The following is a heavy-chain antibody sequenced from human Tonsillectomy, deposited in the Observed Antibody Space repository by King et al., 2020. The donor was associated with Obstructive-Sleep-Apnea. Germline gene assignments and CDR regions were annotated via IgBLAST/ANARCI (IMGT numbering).Heavy chain of an antibody. D-gene: IGHD5-18*01. CDR1: GFSFGGYA. J-gene: IGHJ4*02. CDR2: ISGSGATT. Sequence: VQLVESGGGLVQPGGSLRLSCAASGFSFGGYAMSWVRQAPGKGLEWGSSISGSGATTYYTDSVRGRFTISRDNSRNTIYLQMNNLGAEDTALYYCAKGIRGYTYVYFDFWGQGTLVTVSS. V-gene: IGHV3-23*04. CDR3: AKGIRGYTYVYFDF.